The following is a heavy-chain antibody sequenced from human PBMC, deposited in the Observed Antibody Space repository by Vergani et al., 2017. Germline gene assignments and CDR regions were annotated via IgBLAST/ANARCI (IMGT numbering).Heavy chain of an antibody. CDR2: NNPGSSNT. J-gene: IGHJ3*02. V-gene: IGHV1-3*01. CDR1: GYTFTSYA. Sequence: QVQLVQSGAEVKKPGASVKVSCKASGYTFTSYAMHWVRQAPGQRLEWMGWNNPGSSNTKYSQKFQGRVTISRDTSASTAYMELSSLTSEDTAMYYCARVPRCSTTSCYAAFDIWGQGTMVTVSS. D-gene: IGHD2-2*01. CDR3: ARVPRCSTTSCYAAFDI.